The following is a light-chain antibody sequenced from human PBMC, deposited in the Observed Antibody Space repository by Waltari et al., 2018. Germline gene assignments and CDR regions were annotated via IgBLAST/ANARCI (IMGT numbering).Light chain of an antibody. Sequence: QTVVTQDPSLSVSTGGTFTLTCSFPSGSVYATQYAHRFQPHPGQPPVPRVVKGMSRSSGVHMRFSGSVLGNTVALTITGAQADDESNYYCSLYMGSGIWVFGGGTKLTVL. CDR1: SGSVYATQY. J-gene: IGLJ3*02. CDR2: KGM. CDR3: SLYMGSGIWV. V-gene: IGLV8-61*01.